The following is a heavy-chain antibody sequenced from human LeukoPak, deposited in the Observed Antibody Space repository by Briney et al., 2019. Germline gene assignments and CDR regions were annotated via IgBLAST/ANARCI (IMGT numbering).Heavy chain of an antibody. J-gene: IGHJ6*02. CDR3: ARDIRVRYMPMVRAVEYYQYHAMDV. CDR2: ISADGGST. Sequence: GGSLRLSCVVSGIXFADYAMHWVRQPPGKGLEWVSLISADGGSTFSADSVKGRFTVSRDSSKSTLFLRMDSLRRDDTAVYYCARDIRVRYMPMVRAVEYYQYHAMDVWGQGTTVTVYS. V-gene: IGHV3-43*02. CDR1: GIXFADYA. D-gene: IGHD3-10*01.